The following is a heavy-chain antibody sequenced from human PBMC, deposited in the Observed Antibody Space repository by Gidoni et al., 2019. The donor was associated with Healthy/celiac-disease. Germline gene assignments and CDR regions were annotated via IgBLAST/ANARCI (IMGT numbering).Heavy chain of an antibody. CDR3: ARVASGYDYDYYGMDV. CDR2: ISSSSSYT. J-gene: IGHJ6*02. V-gene: IGHV3-11*06. CDR1: GFTFSDYY. Sequence: QVQLVESGGGLVKPGGSLRLSCAASGFTFSDYYMSWIRQAPGKGLEWVSYISSSSSYTNYADSVKGRFTISRDNAKNSLYLQMNSLRAEDTAVYYCARVASGYDYDYYGMDVWGQGTTVTVSS. D-gene: IGHD5-12*01.